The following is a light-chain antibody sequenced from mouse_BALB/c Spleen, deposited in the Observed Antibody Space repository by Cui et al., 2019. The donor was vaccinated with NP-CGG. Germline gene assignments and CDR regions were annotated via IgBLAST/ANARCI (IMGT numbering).Light chain of an antibody. CDR1: TGAVTTSNY. J-gene: IGLJ1*01. CDR3: TLWYSTHLV. CDR2: GTS. V-gene: IGLV2*02. Sequence: QAVVTQESALNTSPGGTVILTSRSSTGAVTTSNYANWVQEKPDHLFPGLIGGTSNRAPGFPVRFSGSLIGDKAALTITGSQTEDDAMYFCTLWYSTHLVFGGGTKLTVL.